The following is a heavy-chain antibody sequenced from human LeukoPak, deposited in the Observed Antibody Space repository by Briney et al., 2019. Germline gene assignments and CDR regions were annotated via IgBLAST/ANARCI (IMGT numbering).Heavy chain of an antibody. V-gene: IGHV3-7*01. CDR3: ARGWSGSYPVQRSYYYGMDV. CDR1: GFTFSSYW. CDR2: IKQDGSEK. Sequence: GGSLRLSCAASGFTFSSYWMSWVRQAPGKGLEWVANIKQDGSEKYYVDSVKGRFTISRDNAKNSLYLQMNSLRGEDTAVYYCARGWSGSYPVQRSYYYGMDVWGQGTTVTVSS. D-gene: IGHD1-26*01. J-gene: IGHJ6*02.